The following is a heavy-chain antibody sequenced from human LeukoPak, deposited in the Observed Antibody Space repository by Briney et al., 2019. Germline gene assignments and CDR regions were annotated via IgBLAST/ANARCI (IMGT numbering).Heavy chain of an antibody. Sequence: GGSLRLSCAASGFTLSSYGMHRVRQAPGKGLEWVAVISYDGSNKYYADSVKGRFTISRDNSKNTLYLQMNSLRAEDTAVYYCAKDYYDSSGLDYWGQGTLVTVSS. J-gene: IGHJ4*02. D-gene: IGHD3-22*01. V-gene: IGHV3-30*18. CDR2: ISYDGSNK. CDR3: AKDYYDSSGLDY. CDR1: GFTLSSYG.